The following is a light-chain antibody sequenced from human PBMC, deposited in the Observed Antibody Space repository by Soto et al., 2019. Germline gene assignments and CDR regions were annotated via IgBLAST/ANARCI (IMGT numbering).Light chain of an antibody. J-gene: IGLJ2*01. CDR1: SGHSSYA. CDR2: LNSDGSH. CDR3: QTWGTGMRV. V-gene: IGLV4-69*01. Sequence: QLVLTQSPSASASLGASVKLTCTLSSGHSSYAIAWHQQQPEKGPRYLMKLNSDGSHSKGDGIPDRFSGSSSGAERYLTISSLQYEDEADYYCQTWGTGMRVFGGGTQLTVL.